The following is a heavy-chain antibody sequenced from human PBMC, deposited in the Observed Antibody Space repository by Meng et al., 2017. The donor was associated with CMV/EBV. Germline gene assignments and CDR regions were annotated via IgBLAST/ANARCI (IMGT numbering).Heavy chain of an antibody. CDR1: GFTFSSYG. D-gene: IGHD3-10*01. J-gene: IGHJ6*02. CDR2: ISSSGSTI. Sequence: LTGAASGFTFSSYGMNWVRQAPGKGLEWVSYISSSGSTIYYADSVKGRFTISRDNAKNSLYLQMNSLRAEDTAVYYCASTYGSGSYFNYYYYGMDVWGQGTTVTVSS. CDR3: ASTYGSGSYFNYYYYGMDV. V-gene: IGHV3-48*03.